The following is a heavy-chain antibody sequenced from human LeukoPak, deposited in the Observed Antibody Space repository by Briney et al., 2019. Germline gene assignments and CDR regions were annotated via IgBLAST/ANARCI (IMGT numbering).Heavy chain of an antibody. J-gene: IGHJ4*02. V-gene: IGHV3-15*01. Sequence: GGSLRLSCAASGFTFSNAWMSWVRQAPGKGLEWVGRIKSKTDGGTTDYAAPVKGRFTISRDDSKNTLYLQMNSLRAEDTAVYYCAKAHSGSYYSGIDWGQGTLVTVSS. D-gene: IGHD1-26*01. CDR2: IKSKTDGGTT. CDR3: AKAHSGSYYSGID. CDR1: GFTFSNAW.